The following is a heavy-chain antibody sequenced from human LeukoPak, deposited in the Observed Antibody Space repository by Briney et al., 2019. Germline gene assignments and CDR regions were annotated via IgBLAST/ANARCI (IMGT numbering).Heavy chain of an antibody. CDR3: ATHCSGGSCYGAAGRVDDY. D-gene: IGHD2-15*01. J-gene: IGHJ4*02. Sequence: SQTLSLTCTVSGGSISSGSYYWSWIRQPAGKGLEWIGRIYTSGSTNYNPSLKSRVTISVDTSKNQFSLKLSSVAAADTAVYYCATHCSGGSCYGAAGRVDDYWGQGTLVTVSS. CDR2: IYTSGST. CDR1: GGSISSGSYY. V-gene: IGHV4-61*02.